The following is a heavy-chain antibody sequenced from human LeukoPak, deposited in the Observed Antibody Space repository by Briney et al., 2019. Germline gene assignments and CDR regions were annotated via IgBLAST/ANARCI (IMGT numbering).Heavy chain of an antibody. J-gene: IGHJ4*02. CDR3: AKTWIQLWFLDY. V-gene: IGHV3-30*18. CDR1: GFTFSSYG. D-gene: IGHD5-18*01. CDR2: ISYDGSNK. Sequence: GGSLRLSCAASGFTFSSYGMHWVRQAPGKGLEWVAVISYDGSNKYYADSVKGRFTISRDNSKNTLYLQMNSLRAEDTTVYYCAKTWIQLWFLDYWGQGTLVTVSS.